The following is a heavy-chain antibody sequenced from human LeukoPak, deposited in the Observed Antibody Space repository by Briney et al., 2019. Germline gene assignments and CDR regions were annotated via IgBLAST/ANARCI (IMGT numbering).Heavy chain of an antibody. CDR1: GGSISSGSYY. Sequence: SETLSLTCTVSGGSISSGSYYWSWIRQPAGKGLEWIGRIYTSGSTHYNPSLKSRVTISVDTSKNQFSLKLSSVTAADTAVYYCARGRILWFGELFLFDYWGQGTLVTVSS. D-gene: IGHD3-10*01. V-gene: IGHV4-61*02. CDR2: IYTSGST. J-gene: IGHJ4*02. CDR3: ARGRILWFGELFLFDY.